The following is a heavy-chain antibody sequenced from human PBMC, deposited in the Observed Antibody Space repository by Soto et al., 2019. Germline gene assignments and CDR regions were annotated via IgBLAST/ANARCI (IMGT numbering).Heavy chain of an antibody. CDR1: GASFSGYY. CDR3: SVRGVLKTFDY. V-gene: IGHV4-34*01. Sequence: SETLSLTCAVYGASFSGYYWTWLRQPPGTGLEWIGLIYHRGTTFYNPSLKSRATISIDTSRGQFSLKLTSVTAADTASYYCSVRGVLKTFDYWGQGALVTVSS. J-gene: IGHJ4*02. D-gene: IGHD3-10*01. CDR2: IYHRGTT.